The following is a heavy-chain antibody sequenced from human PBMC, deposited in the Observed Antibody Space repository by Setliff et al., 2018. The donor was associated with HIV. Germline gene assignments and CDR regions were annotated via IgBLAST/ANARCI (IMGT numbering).Heavy chain of an antibody. D-gene: IGHD3-10*01. CDR2: VFPDGSDT. J-gene: IGHJ4*02. CDR1: GYSFTTLW. Sequence: PGESLKISCQASGYSFTTLWIAWVRQMPGKGLEWMGMVFPDGSDTRYSPSFQGQVSMSADKSINTAYLQWSSLKASDTAVYYCARSMGFKATTRLDFWGPGTLVTVSS. CDR3: ARSMGFKATTRLDF. V-gene: IGHV5-51*01.